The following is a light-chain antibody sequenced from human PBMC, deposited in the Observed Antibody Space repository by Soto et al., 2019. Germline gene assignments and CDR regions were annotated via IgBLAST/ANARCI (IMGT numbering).Light chain of an antibody. Sequence: LTQSPGTVSLSTGERATLSCRASQSVSSSYLACYQQKPGQAPRPLIYGASSRATGIPDRFSGSGSGTDFTLTISRLEPEDFAVYYCQQYGSSSTWTFGQGTKVDIK. CDR3: QQYGSSSTWT. CDR2: GAS. J-gene: IGKJ1*01. CDR1: QSVSSSY. V-gene: IGKV3-20*01.